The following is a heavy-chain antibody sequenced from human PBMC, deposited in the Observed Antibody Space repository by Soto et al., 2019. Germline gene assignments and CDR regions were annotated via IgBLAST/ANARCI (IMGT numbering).Heavy chain of an antibody. D-gene: IGHD2-21*02. V-gene: IGHV1-18*01. CDR2: ISAYNGNT. Sequence: GASVKVSCKASGYTFTSYGISWVRQAPGQGLEWMGWISAYNGNTNYAQKLQGRVTMTTDTSTSTAYMELRSLRSDDTAVYYCARGGGKGDSPWYYYYYMDVWGKGTTVTVSS. CDR3: ARGGGKGDSPWYYYYYMDV. CDR1: GYTFTSYG. J-gene: IGHJ6*03.